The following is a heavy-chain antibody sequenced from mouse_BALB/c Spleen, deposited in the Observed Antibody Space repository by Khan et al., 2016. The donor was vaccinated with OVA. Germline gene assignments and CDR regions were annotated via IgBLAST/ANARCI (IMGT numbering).Heavy chain of an antibody. CDR2: IWSGGTT. D-gene: IGHD2-12*01. CDR1: GFSLTTYG. CDR3: ARKSYRYDFTY. Sequence: QVRLQQSGPGLVQPSQNLSITCTVSGFSLTTYGIHWVRQSPGKGLEWLGVIWSGGTTDYNAPFISRLSFTKDNSTSHVFFKMNSLQADYTAIYYCARKSYRYDFTYWGQGTLVTVSA. V-gene: IGHV2-2*01. J-gene: IGHJ3*01.